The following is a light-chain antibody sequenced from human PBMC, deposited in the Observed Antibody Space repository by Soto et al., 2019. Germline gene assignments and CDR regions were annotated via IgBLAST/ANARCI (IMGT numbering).Light chain of an antibody. Sequence: QSVLTQPASVSGSPGQSLTISCTGTSSDVGGYNYVSWYQQHPGKAPKLMIYEVSNRPSGVSNRVSGSKSGNTASLTISGLQAEDEADYYCSSYTSSSTHWVFGGGTKLTVL. V-gene: IGLV2-14*01. CDR2: EVS. CDR3: SSYTSSSTHWV. J-gene: IGLJ3*02. CDR1: SSDVGGYNY.